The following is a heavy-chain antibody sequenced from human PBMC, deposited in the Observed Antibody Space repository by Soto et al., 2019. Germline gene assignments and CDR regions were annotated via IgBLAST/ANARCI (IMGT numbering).Heavy chain of an antibody. V-gene: IGHV3-11*01. CDR3: ARESGGWHYYHYMDV. Sequence: QVQLVESGGGLVRPGGSLRLSCAASGFTFSDYYMSWIRQAPGKGLEWVAYIFNSGNMIFYADSVKGRFTISRDNAKNTMFLEMNRLRVEDTAVYYWARESGGWHYYHYMDVWGKGATVTVSS. CDR2: IFNSGNMI. J-gene: IGHJ6*03. D-gene: IGHD6-19*01. CDR1: GFTFSDYY.